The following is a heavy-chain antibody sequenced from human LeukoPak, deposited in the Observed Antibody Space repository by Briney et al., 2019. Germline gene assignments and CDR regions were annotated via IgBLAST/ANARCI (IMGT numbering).Heavy chain of an antibody. CDR1: GGSISGSSYY. D-gene: IGHD3-3*01. CDR3: ARLGRTYYDFWSGP. V-gene: IGHV4-39*01. J-gene: IGHJ5*02. Sequence: SETLSLTCTVSGGSISGSSYYWGWVRQPPGRGLEWIGTIFYRGITYYNPSLKGRVTISVDTSKNQFSLKLSSVTAADTAVYYCARLGRTYYDFWSGPWGQGTLVTVSS. CDR2: IFYRGIT.